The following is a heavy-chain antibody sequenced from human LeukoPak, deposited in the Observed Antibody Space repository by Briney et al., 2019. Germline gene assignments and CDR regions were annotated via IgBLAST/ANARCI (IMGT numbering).Heavy chain of an antibody. D-gene: IGHD3-10*01. J-gene: IGHJ4*02. CDR2: IRYDGSNK. CDR3: ARDGGYYGSGSYLGY. Sequence: GGSLRLSCAASGFTFSSYAMHWVRQAPGKGLEWVAFIRYDGSNKYYADSVKGRFTISRDNAKNSLYLQMNSLRAEDTAVYYCARDGGYYGSGSYLGYWGQGTLVTVSS. CDR1: GFTFSSYA. V-gene: IGHV3-30*02.